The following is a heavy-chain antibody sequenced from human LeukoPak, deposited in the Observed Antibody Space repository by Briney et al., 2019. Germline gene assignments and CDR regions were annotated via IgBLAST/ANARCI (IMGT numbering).Heavy chain of an antibody. J-gene: IGHJ4*02. CDR3: ARNGYNYGGFDY. Sequence: GGSLRLSCAASGFTFSSYSMNWVRQAPGKGLEWVSSISSSGTYVYYADSVKGRFTISRDNAKNTLYLQMDSLRAEDTAVYYCARNGYNYGGFDYWGQGTLVTVSS. D-gene: IGHD5-24*01. V-gene: IGHV3-21*01. CDR2: ISSSGTYV. CDR1: GFTFSSYS.